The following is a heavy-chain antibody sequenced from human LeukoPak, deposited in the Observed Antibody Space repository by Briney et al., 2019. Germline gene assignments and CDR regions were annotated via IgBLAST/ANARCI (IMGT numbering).Heavy chain of an antibody. CDR1: GYTFTGYY. CDR2: INPNSGGT. V-gene: IGHV1-2*02. J-gene: IGHJ4*02. D-gene: IGHD3-22*01. Sequence: ASVKVSCKASGYTFTGYYMHWVRQAPGQGLEWMGWINPNSGGTNYAQKFQGRVTMTRDTSINTAYMELSRLRSDDTAVYYCARICEYYCDSSGCFDYWGQGTLVTVSS. CDR3: ARICEYYCDSSGCFDY.